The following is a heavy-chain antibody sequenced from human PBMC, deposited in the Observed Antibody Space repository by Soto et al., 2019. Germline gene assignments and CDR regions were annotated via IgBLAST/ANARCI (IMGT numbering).Heavy chain of an antibody. V-gene: IGHV1-69*12. CDR2: IIPIFGTA. Sequence: QVQLVQSGAEVKKPGSSVKVSCKASGGTFCSYAISRVRQAPGQGLEWMGGIIPIFGTANYAQKIQGRVTITADESTSTAYMGLSSLRSADTVVYYCAVVAVRIAAPPYYYYGMDVWGQGTTVTVSS. CDR1: GGTFCSYA. J-gene: IGHJ6*02. CDR3: AVVAVRIAAPPYYYYGMDV. D-gene: IGHD6-6*01.